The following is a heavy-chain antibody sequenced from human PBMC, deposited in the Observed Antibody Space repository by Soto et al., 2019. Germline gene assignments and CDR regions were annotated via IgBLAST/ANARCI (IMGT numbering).Heavy chain of an antibody. CDR3: AREQPVRGFDP. CDR1: GYSFTSYD. CDR2: MNPNSGNT. D-gene: IGHD6-13*01. J-gene: IGHJ5*02. V-gene: IGHV1-8*01. Sequence: QVQLVQSGAEVKKPGASVKVSCKASGYSFTSYDINWVRQATGQGLEWMGWMNPNSGNTGYAQKCPGRGTMPRNTSISTAYMKPSSLRSEDTAVYYSAREQPVRGFDPWGQGTLVTVSS.